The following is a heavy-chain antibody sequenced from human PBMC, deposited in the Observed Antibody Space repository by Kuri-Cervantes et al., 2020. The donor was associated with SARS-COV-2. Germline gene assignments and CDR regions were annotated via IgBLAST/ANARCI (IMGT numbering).Heavy chain of an antibody. CDR2: ISAYNGNT. CDR1: VYTFTSYG. V-gene: IGHV1-18*01. J-gene: IGHJ5*02. Sequence: ASVKVSCKASVYTFTSYGISWVRQAPGQGLEWMGRISAYNGNTNYAQKLQGRVTMTTDTSTSTAYMELRSPRSDDTAVYYCARDAGQWLGDNWFDPWGQGTLVTVSS. D-gene: IGHD6-19*01. CDR3: ARDAGQWLGDNWFDP.